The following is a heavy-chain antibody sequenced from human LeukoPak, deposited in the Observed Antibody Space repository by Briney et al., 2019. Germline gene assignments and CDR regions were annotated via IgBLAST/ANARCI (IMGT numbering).Heavy chain of an antibody. CDR1: GGSTSTGDYY. D-gene: IGHD3-22*01. CDR3: ARDYYDSSGYNYYYYYMDV. Sequence: PSETLSLTCIVSGGSTSTGDYYCSWIRQPAGKGLEWIGRIYTSGSTNYNPSLKSRVTMSVDTSKNQFSLKLSSVTAADTAVYYCARDYYDSSGYNYYYYYMDVWGKGTTVTISS. CDR2: IYTSGST. V-gene: IGHV4-61*02. J-gene: IGHJ6*03.